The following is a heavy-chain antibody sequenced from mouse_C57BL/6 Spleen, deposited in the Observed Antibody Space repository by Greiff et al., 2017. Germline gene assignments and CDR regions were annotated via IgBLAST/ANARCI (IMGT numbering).Heavy chain of an antibody. CDR3: ARGAQGPYNYAVGYFDV. V-gene: IGHV1-39*01. CDR1: GYSFTDYN. J-gene: IGHJ1*03. Sequence: VQLQQSGPELVKPGASVKISCKASGYSFTDYNMHWVKQSTGKSLEWIGVINPNYGTTRYNQKFKGKATLTVDQSSSTAYMQLNSLTSEDSAVYYCARGAQGPYNYAVGYFDVWGTGTTVTVAS. D-gene: IGHD2-12*01. CDR2: INPNYGTT.